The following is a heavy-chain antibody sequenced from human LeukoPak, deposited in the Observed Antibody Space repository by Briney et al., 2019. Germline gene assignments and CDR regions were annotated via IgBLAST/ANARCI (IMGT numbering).Heavy chain of an antibody. V-gene: IGHV4-59*01. D-gene: IGHD2-15*01. Sequence: SETLSLTCTVSGGSISSYYWSWIRQPPGKGLEWIGYIYYSGSTNYNPSLKSRVTISVDTSKNQFSLKLSSVTAADTAVYYCARGGDIVTDADRDAFDIWGQGTMVTVSS. CDR1: GGSISSYY. CDR3: ARGGDIVTDADRDAFDI. CDR2: IYYSGST. J-gene: IGHJ3*02.